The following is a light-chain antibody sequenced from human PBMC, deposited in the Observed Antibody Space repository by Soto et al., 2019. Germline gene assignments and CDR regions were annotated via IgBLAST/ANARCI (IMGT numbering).Light chain of an antibody. V-gene: IGLV2-8*01. J-gene: IGLJ2*01. CDR2: EVT. Sequence: QSVLTQPPSASGSPGQSVTISCTGTSSDVGGYNYVSWFQQNPGKAPKLIIYEVTKRPSGVPDRFSGSKSGNTASLTVSGLQAEDEADYYCVSYGGNYVVFGGGTKLTVL. CDR3: VSYGGNYVV. CDR1: SSDVGGYNY.